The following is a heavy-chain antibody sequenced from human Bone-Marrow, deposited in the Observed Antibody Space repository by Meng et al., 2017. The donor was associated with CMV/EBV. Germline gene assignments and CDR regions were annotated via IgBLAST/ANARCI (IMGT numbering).Heavy chain of an antibody. J-gene: IGHJ4*02. CDR3: AKDRIFGEVGYSDY. CDR2: IRYDGSNK. Sequence: GESLKISCAASGFTFSSYGMHWVRQAPGKGLEWVAFIRYDGSNKYYADSVKGRFTISRDNSKNTLYLQMNSLRAEDTAVYYCAKDRIFGEVGYSDYWGQGKLVNVDS. V-gene: IGHV3-30*02. CDR1: GFTFSSYG. D-gene: IGHD3-3*02.